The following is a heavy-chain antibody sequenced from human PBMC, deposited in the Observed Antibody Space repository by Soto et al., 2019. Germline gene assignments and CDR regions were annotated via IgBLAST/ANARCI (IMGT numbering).Heavy chain of an antibody. CDR3: SITRHYHGAAFDS. V-gene: IGHV5-51*01. CDR2: IYPGDSET. Sequence: GESLKISCNGSASTFTNYYIGWVRQMPGKGLEWMGIIYPGDSETTYSPSFQGQVTFSVDKSLNIAYLQWSSLKASDTAIYYCSITRHYHGAAFDSWGHGTLVTV. J-gene: IGHJ4*01. CDR1: ASTFTNYY. D-gene: IGHD3-10*01.